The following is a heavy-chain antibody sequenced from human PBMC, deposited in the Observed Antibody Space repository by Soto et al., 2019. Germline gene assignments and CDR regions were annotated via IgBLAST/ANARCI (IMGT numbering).Heavy chain of an antibody. Sequence: GGSLRLSCAASGFTVSSNYMSWVRQAPGKGLEWVSVIYSGGSTYYADSVKGRFTISRDNSKNTLYLQMNSLRAEDTAVYYCARDRRMITFGGVIASGFDYWGQGTLVTISS. D-gene: IGHD3-16*02. J-gene: IGHJ4*02. CDR2: IYSGGST. CDR1: GFTVSSNY. CDR3: ARDRRMITFGGVIASGFDY. V-gene: IGHV3-66*01.